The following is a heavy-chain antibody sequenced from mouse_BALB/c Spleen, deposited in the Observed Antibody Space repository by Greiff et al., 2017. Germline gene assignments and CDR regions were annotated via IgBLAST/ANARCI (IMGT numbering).Heavy chain of an antibody. CDR3: ARNSAMGNYVYFDY. Sequence: VKLMESGPGLVAPSQSLSITCTVSGFSLSRYSVHWVRQPPGKGLEWLGMIWGGGSTDYNSALKSRLSISKDNSKSQVVLKMNSLQTDDTAMYYCARNSAMGNYVYFDYWGQGTTLTVSS. CDR1: GFSLSRYS. J-gene: IGHJ2*01. V-gene: IGHV2-6-4*01. D-gene: IGHD2-1*01. CDR2: IWGGGST.